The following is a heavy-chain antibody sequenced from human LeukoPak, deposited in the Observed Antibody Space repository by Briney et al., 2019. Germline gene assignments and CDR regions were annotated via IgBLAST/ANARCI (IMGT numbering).Heavy chain of an antibody. CDR2: IHHSGSI. V-gene: IGHV4-4*02. CDR3: ATQSSGCCQDY. D-gene: IGHD6-19*01. Sequence: PSGTLSLTCAVSGGSISSSHWWSWVRQPPGKGLEWIGEIHHSGSINYNPSLKSRVTISVDKSKNQFSLNLSSVTAADTAVFYCATQSSGCCQDYWGQGTLVTVSS. CDR1: GGSISSSHW. J-gene: IGHJ4*02.